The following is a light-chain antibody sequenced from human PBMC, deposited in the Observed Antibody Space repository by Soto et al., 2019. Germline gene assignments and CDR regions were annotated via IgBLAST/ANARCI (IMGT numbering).Light chain of an antibody. CDR2: GAS. V-gene: IGKV3D-15*01. Sequence: EIVMTQSPVTLSVSPGERATLSCRASQSVSSKLAWYQQKPGQTPRLLIYGASTRATGIPARFSGSGSGTEFTLTISSLQSEDFAVYYCQQYNTWSLTFGQGTKVEIK. CDR1: QSVSSK. CDR3: QQYNTWSLT. J-gene: IGKJ1*01.